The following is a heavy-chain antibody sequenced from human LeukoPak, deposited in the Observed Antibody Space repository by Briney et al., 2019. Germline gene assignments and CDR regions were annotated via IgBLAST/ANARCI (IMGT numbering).Heavy chain of an antibody. D-gene: IGHD3-10*01. Sequence: GASVKVSCKASGYTFTSYGISWVRQAPGQGLEWMGWINPNSGGTNYAQKFQGRVTMTRDTSISTAYMELSRLRSDDTAVYYCARVAMVRGGPDYWGQGTLVTVSS. J-gene: IGHJ4*02. CDR3: ARVAMVRGGPDY. V-gene: IGHV1-2*02. CDR1: GYTFTSYG. CDR2: INPNSGGT.